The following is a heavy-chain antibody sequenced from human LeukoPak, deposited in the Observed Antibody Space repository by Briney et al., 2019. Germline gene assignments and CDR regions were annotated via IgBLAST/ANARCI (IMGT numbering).Heavy chain of an antibody. V-gene: IGHV3-11*01. D-gene: IGHD1-7*01. CDR2: ISSSGTTT. CDR3: ARGNNWNYAPPFDY. J-gene: IGHJ4*02. CDR1: GFTVSSNY. Sequence: GGSLRLSCAASGFTVSSNYMSWVRQAPGKGLEWVSYISSSGTTTYYADSVKGRFTISRDNAKNSLYLQMNSLRAEDTALYHCARGNNWNYAPPFDYWGQGTLVTVSS.